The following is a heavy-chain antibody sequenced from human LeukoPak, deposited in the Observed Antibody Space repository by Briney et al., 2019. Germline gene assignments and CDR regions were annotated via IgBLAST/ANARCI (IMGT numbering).Heavy chain of an antibody. CDR2: FHYSGTT. V-gene: IGHV4-39*01. J-gene: IGHJ4*02. D-gene: IGHD3-22*01. Sequence: SSETLSLTCTVSGGSISSGSYFWGWIRQPPGKGLEWIGTFHYSGTTYSNPSLNSRVTISVDTSKNQLSLRLSSVTAADTAVYYCARHFPHFDSSGYFDYWGQGTLVTASS. CDR3: ARHFPHFDSSGYFDY. CDR1: GGSISSGSYF.